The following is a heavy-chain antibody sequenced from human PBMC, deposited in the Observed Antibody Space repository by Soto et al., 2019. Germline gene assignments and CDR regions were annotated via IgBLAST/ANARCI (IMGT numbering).Heavy chain of an antibody. CDR3: ARPPGYCTNGVCYLSY. Sequence: EVQLVQSGAEVKKPGESLKISCKGSGYSFTSYWIGWLRQMPGKGLEWMGIIYPGDSDTRYSPSFQGQVTISADKSISTAYLQWSSLKASDTAMYYCARPPGYCTNGVCYLSYWGQGTLVTVSS. V-gene: IGHV5-51*03. CDR2: IYPGDSDT. D-gene: IGHD2-8*01. CDR1: GYSFTSYW. J-gene: IGHJ4*02.